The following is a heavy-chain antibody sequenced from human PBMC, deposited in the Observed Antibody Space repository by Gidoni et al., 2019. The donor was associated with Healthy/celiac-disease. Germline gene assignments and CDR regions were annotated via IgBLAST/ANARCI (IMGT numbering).Heavy chain of an antibody. CDR2: ISGSGGST. CDR3: AKDPGYSYGFSDY. V-gene: IGHV3-23*04. D-gene: IGHD5-18*01. J-gene: IGHJ4*02. CDR1: GLPFSSYA. Sequence: EVQLVESGGGLVQPGGSLRLSCAASGLPFSSYAMSWVRQAPGKGLEWVSAISGSGGSTYYADSVKGRFTISRDNSKNTLYLQMNSLRAEDTAVYYCAKDPGYSYGFSDYWGQGTLVTVSS.